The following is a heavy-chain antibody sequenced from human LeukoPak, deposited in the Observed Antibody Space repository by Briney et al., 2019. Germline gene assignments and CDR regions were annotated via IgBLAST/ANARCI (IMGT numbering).Heavy chain of an antibody. V-gene: IGHV4-59*01. CDR1: GGSISSYY. J-gene: IGHJ4*02. Sequence: SETLSLTCTVSGGSISSYYWSWIRQPPGKGLEWIGYIYYSGSTNYNPSLKSRVTISVDTSKNQFSLKLSSVTAADTAVYYCGRGHGAGAIFDYWGQGTLVTVSS. CDR3: GRGHGAGAIFDY. D-gene: IGHD4/OR15-4a*01. CDR2: IYYSGST.